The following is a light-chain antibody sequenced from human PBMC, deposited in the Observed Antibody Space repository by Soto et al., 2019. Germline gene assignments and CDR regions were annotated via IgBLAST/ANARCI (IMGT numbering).Light chain of an antibody. CDR1: SSDVGGYNY. CDR3: SSYTSSSTPDV. V-gene: IGLV2-14*01. Sequence: QSALTQPASVSGSPGQSITISCTGTSSDVGGYNYVSWYQQHPGKAPKLMIYEVSNRPSGVSNRFSGSKSGNTASLTISGLQAEDEADYYCSSYTSSSTPDVFGTGTPLTVL. CDR2: EVS. J-gene: IGLJ1*01.